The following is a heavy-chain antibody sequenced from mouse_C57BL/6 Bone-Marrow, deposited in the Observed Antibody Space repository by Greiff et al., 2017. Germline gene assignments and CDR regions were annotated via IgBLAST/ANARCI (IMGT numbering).Heavy chain of an antibody. CDR2: IDPENGDT. D-gene: IGHD1-1*01. V-gene: IGHV14-4*01. Sequence: VQLKESGAELVRPGASVKLSCTASGFNIKDDYMHWVQQRPEQGLEWIGWIDPENGDTEYASKFQGKAPITADTSSKTAYRQLSSLTSEDTAVYYCTTCTTVVATDYAMDYWGQGTSVTVSS. CDR3: TTCTTVVATDYAMDY. CDR1: GFNIKDDY. J-gene: IGHJ4*01.